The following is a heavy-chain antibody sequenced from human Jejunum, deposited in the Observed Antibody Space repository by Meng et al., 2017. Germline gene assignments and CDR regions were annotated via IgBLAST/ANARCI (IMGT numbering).Heavy chain of an antibody. D-gene: IGHD2-21*01. CDR3: ASRPVGIRTYYFDC. CDR1: GGSITSTNW. CDR2: VFHSGTP. J-gene: IGHJ4*02. V-gene: IGHV4-4*02. Sequence: VQLQASGPGLVQPSGTLSLTCAVSGGSITSTNWWSWVRQTPGKGLEWIGEVFHSGTPNYNPSLMSRLTMSVDKSKNQFSLNLTSVTAADTAVYYCASRPVGIRTYYFDCWGQGTLVTVSS.